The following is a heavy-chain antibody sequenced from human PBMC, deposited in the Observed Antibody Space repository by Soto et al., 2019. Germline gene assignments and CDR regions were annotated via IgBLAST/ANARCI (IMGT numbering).Heavy chain of an antibody. D-gene: IGHD4-4*01. CDR1: GFIFNAYA. Sequence: GGYLRLSCAASGFIFNAYAMTWVRQAPGKGLEWVSAIGGSGGNTYYAASVKGRFTISRDNSKDTVDLEMNRLRVDDTAVYSCARVASDYINSADHWGQGILVNVSS. CDR3: ARVASDYINSADH. CDR2: IGGSGGNT. V-gene: IGHV3-23*01. J-gene: IGHJ4*02.